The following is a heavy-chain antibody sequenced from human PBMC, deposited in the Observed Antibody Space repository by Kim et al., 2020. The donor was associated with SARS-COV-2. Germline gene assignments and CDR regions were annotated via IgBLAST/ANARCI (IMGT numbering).Heavy chain of an antibody. V-gene: IGHV3-7*01. Sequence: GGSLRLSCAVSGFTFSSYSMSWVRQAPGKGLEWVANIKQDGSKKYYADSVRGRFTISRDNAKNSLYLQMNSLTSEDTAVFYCASEGACCGGGCLSYLDYG. D-gene: IGHD2-21*01. CDR1: GFTFSSYS. CDR2: IKQDGSKK. CDR3: ASEGACCGGGCLSYLDYG. J-gene: IGHJ6*01.